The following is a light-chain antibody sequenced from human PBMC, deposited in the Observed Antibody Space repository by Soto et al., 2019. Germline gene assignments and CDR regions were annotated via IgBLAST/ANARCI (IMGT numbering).Light chain of an antibody. CDR1: NGDVGTYDY. CDR2: NVR. Sequence: QSALTQPHSVSGSPGQSVTISCTGTNGDVGTYDYVSWYQQHPGQAPKVVIYNVRRRPSGVPDRFSGSKSGITASLTISGLQAEDEADYYCAAWDDSLSGRVVFGGGTKLTVL. J-gene: IGLJ2*01. V-gene: IGLV2-11*01. CDR3: AAWDDSLSGRVV.